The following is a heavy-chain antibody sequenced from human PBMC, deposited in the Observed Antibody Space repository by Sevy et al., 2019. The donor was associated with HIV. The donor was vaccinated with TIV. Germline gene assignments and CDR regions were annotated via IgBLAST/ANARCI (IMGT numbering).Heavy chain of an antibody. CDR1: GFTFSSYG. CDR3: ARESGYSSGWNLGNCFDP. CDR2: IWHDGGNK. J-gene: IGHJ5*02. V-gene: IGHV3-33*01. Sequence: GGSLRLSCAASGFTFSSYGMHWVRQAPGKGLEWVAVIWHDGGNKYNADSVKGRFTISRDNSKNTLYLQMNSLRAEDTAVYYCARESGYSSGWNLGNCFDPWGQGTLVTVSS. D-gene: IGHD6-19*01.